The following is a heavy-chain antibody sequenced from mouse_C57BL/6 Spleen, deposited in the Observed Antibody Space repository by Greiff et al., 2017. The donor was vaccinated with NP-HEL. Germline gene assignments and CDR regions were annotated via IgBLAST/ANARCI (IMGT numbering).Heavy chain of an antibody. D-gene: IGHD1-1*01. CDR1: GYTFTSYW. V-gene: IGHV1-69*01. CDR3: ARGNYYDSPYLDY. J-gene: IGHJ2*03. Sequence: VQLQQSGAELVMPGASVKLSCKASGYTFTSYWMHWVKPRPGQGLEWIGEIDPSDSYTNYNQKFKGKSTLTVDTSSSTAYMQLSSLTSEDSAVYYCARGNYYDSPYLDYWGQGTSLTVSS. CDR2: IDPSDSYT.